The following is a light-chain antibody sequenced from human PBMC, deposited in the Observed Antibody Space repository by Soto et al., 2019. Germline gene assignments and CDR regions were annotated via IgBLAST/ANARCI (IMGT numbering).Light chain of an antibody. CDR1: QDIKNY. J-gene: IGKJ4*01. V-gene: IGKV1-33*01. CDR2: DAF. Sequence: DIQMTQSPSSLSAFVGDSITITCQGSQDIKNYLNWYQHKPGKAPKLLIYDAFKSDTGVPSRFSGSGSGTDFTFTISSLQPEDIATYFCQQYDSLPPTFGGGTRVDI. CDR3: QQYDSLPPT.